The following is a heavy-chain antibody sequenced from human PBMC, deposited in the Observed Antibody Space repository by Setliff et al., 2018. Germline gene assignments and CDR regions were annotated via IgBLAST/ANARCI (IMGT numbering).Heavy chain of an antibody. Sequence: SETLSLTCAVYGGSFSGYYWPWIRQSPGKGLEWIGEINHSGGIDYNPSLKSRVTISVDTSKNQFALKLRSVTAADTAVYYCARSIAAAATKFWGQGTAVTVSS. V-gene: IGHV4-34*01. CDR1: GGSFSGYY. D-gene: IGHD6-25*01. CDR2: INHSGGI. CDR3: ARSIAAAATKF. J-gene: IGHJ4*02.